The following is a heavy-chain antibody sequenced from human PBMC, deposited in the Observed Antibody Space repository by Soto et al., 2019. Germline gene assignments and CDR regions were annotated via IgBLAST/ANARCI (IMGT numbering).Heavy chain of an antibody. D-gene: IGHD3-3*01. CDR3: ASGITIFGVGYGMDV. V-gene: IGHV1-2*02. Sequence: ASVKVSCKASGYTFTGYYMHWVRQAPGQGLEWMEWINPNSGGTNYAQKFQGRVTMTRDTSISTAYMELSRLISDDTALYYCASGITIFGVGYGMDVWGQGTTVTVSS. CDR2: INPNSGGT. CDR1: GYTFTGYY. J-gene: IGHJ6*02.